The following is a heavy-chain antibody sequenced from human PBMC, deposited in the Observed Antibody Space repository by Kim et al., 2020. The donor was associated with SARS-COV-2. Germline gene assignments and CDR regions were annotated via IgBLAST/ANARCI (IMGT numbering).Heavy chain of an antibody. CDR1: GGTFSSYT. V-gene: IGHV1-69*02. D-gene: IGHD3-22*01. J-gene: IGHJ3*02. CDR2: IIPILGIA. CDR3: AITCITMIVVSSAFDI. Sequence: SVKVSCKASGGTFSSYTISWVRQAPGQGLEWMGRIIPILGIANYAQKFQGRVTITADKSTSTAYMELSSLRSEDTAVYYCAITCITMIVVSSAFDIWGQGTMVTVSS.